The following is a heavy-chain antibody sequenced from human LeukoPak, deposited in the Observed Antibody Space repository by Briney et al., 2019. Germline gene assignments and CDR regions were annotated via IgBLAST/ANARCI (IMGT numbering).Heavy chain of an antibody. D-gene: IGHD6-6*01. CDR1: GGSISSYY. V-gene: IGHV3-66*01. CDR2: IYSGGST. Sequence: PSETLSLTCTVSGGSISSYYWSWVRQAPGKGLEWVSVIYSGGSTYYADSVKGRFTISRDNSKNTLYLQMNSLRAEDTAVYYCAAHSSSKTRFDYWGQGTLVTVSS. CDR3: AAHSSSKTRFDY. J-gene: IGHJ4*02.